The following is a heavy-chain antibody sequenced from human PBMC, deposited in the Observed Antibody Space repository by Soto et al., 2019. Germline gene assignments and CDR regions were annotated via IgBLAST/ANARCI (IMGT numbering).Heavy chain of an antibody. J-gene: IGHJ4*02. V-gene: IGHV4-31*03. CDR3: ARVAYSSSSGSYYFDY. CDR2: IYFSGSA. Sequence: QVQLQESGPGLVKPSQTLSLTCTVSGGSISSGGYYWTWIRQHPGKGLEWIGYIYFSGSADYNPSLKSRVGMSLGTSSNQVSLTVRSVTAADTAVYYCARVAYSSSSGSYYFDYWGQGALVTVSS. CDR1: GGSISSGGYY. D-gene: IGHD6-6*01.